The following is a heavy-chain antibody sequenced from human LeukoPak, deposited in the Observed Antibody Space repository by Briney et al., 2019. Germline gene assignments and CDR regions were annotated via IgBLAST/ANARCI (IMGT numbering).Heavy chain of an antibody. V-gene: IGHV1-18*01. Sequence: PRASVKVSCKASGYTFTSYGISWVRQAPGQGLEWMGWICAYNGNTNYAQKLQGRVTMTTDTSTSTAYMELRSLRSDDTAVYYCAREPYCGGDCSIRYFQHWGQGTLVTVSS. J-gene: IGHJ1*01. CDR2: ICAYNGNT. CDR1: GYTFTSYG. CDR3: AREPYCGGDCSIRYFQH. D-gene: IGHD2-21*02.